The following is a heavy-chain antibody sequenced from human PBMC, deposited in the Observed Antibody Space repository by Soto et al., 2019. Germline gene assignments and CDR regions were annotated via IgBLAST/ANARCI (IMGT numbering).Heavy chain of an antibody. J-gene: IGHJ6*02. CDR3: ARGKQLVIYYYYGMDV. Sequence: GASVKVSCKASGGTFSSYAISWVRQAPGQGLEWMGGIIPIFGTANYAQKFQGRVTITADEPTSTAYMELSSLRSEDTAVYYCARGKQLVIYYYYGMDVWGQGTTVTVS. D-gene: IGHD6-6*01. V-gene: IGHV1-69*13. CDR2: IIPIFGTA. CDR1: GGTFSSYA.